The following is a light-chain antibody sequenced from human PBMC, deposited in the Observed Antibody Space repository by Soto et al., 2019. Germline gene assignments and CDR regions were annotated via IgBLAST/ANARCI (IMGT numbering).Light chain of an antibody. CDR3: SSYAGSNNYV. CDR1: SSDVGAYNY. J-gene: IGLJ1*01. V-gene: IGLV2-14*03. CDR2: DVS. Sequence: QSVLTQPASVSGSPGQSIAISCTGTSSDVGAYNYVSWYQQHPGKAPKLMIYDVSNRPSGVSNRFSGSKSGNTASLTVSGLQAEDEADYYCSSYAGSNNYVFGTGTKVTVL.